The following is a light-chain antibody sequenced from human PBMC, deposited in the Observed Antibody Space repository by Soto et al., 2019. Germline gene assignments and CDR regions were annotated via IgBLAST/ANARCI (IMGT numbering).Light chain of an antibody. CDR3: QQYNNWPPRIT. Sequence: EIVMTQSPDNLSVSPGERATLSCRASKSVSSNLDWYQQKPDQAPRLLIYGASTRATGIPARFSGSGSGTEFTLTISSLQSEDYAIDYCQQYNNWPPRITFGPGTKVDLK. V-gene: IGKV3-15*01. J-gene: IGKJ3*01. CDR2: GAS. CDR1: KSVSSN.